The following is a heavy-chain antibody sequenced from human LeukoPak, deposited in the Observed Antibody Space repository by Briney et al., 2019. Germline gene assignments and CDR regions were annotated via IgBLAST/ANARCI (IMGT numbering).Heavy chain of an antibody. CDR2: INAGNGNT. V-gene: IGHV1-3*01. CDR3: ARCDFWSGYPFDY. D-gene: IGHD3-3*01. J-gene: IGHJ4*02. CDR1: GYTFTSYA. Sequence: ASVTVSCKASGYTFTSYAMHWVRQAPGQRLEWMGWINAGNGNTKYSQKFQGRVTITRDTSASTAYMELSSLRSEDTAVYYCARCDFWSGYPFDYWGQGTLVTVSS.